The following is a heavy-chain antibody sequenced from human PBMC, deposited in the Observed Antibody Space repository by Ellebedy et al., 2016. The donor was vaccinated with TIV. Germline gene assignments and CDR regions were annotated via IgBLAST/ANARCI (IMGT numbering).Heavy chain of an antibody. V-gene: IGHV3-23*01. CDR1: GFTFSSFA. CDR3: VRALAAAASY. D-gene: IGHD6-13*01. J-gene: IGHJ4*02. CDR2: ITGSGGST. Sequence: GGSLRLXXAASGFTFSSFAMTWVRQAPGRGLEWVSSITGSGGSTYYADSVKGRFTISRDNSKNTLYLQMNSLRVEDTALYYCVRALAAAASYWGQGTLVTVSS.